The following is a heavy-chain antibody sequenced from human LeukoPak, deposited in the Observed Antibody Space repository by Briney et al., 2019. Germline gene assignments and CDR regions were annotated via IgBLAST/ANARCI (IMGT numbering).Heavy chain of an antibody. CDR2: MNPNSGNT. V-gene: IGHV1-8*01. J-gene: IGHJ6*02. CDR3: AREVGRGYSYGYYYYYYGMDV. D-gene: IGHD5-18*01. CDR1: GYTFTSYD. Sequence: GASVKVSCKASGYTFTSYDINWVRQATGQGLEWMGWMNPNSGNTGYAQKFQGRVTMTRNTSISTAYMELSSLRSEDTAVYYCAREVGRGYSYGYYYYYYGMDVWGQGTTVTVSS.